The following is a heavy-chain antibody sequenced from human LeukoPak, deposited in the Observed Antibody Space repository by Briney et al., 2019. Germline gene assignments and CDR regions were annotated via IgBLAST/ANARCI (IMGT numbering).Heavy chain of an antibody. CDR1: GYTFTGYY. J-gene: IGHJ4*02. Sequence: ASVKVSCKASGYTFTGYYMHWVRRAPGQGLEWMGWINPNSGGTNYAQKFQGRVTMTRDTSISTAYMELSRLRSDDTAVYYCARDFDYGDSSGAFDYWGQGTLVTVSS. CDR3: ARDFDYGDSSGAFDY. CDR2: INPNSGGT. D-gene: IGHD4-17*01. V-gene: IGHV1-2*02.